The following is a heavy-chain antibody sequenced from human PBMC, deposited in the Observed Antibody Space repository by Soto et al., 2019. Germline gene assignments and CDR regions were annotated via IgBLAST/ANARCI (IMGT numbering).Heavy chain of an antibody. CDR3: AKGTYYDILRGGYYFDY. Sequence: QVQLVESGGGVVQPGRSLRLSCAASGFTFSSYGMHWVRQAPGKGLEWVAVISYDGSNKYYADSVKGRFTISRDNSKNTLYLQMNSLRAEDTAVYYCAKGTYYDILRGGYYFDYWGQGTLVTVSS. V-gene: IGHV3-30*18. D-gene: IGHD3-9*01. J-gene: IGHJ4*02. CDR1: GFTFSSYG. CDR2: ISYDGSNK.